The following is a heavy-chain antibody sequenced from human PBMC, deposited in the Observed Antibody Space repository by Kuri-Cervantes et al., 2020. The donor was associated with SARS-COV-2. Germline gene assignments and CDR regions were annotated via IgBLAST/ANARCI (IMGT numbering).Heavy chain of an antibody. CDR1: GYSISSGYY. V-gene: IGHV4-38-2*02. J-gene: IGHJ5*02. CDR2: IYHSGST. D-gene: IGHD3-3*01. CDR3: ARDSAVSIFGVVNWFDP. Sequence: SQTLSLTCAVSGYSISSGYYWGWIRQPPGKGLEWIGSIYHSGSTYYNPSLKSRVTISVDTSKNQFSLKLSSVTAADTAVYYCARDSAVSIFGVVNWFDPWGQGTLVTVSS.